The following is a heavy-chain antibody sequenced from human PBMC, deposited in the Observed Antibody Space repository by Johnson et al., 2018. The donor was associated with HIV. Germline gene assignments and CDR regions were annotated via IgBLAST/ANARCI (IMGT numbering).Heavy chain of an antibody. CDR2: MWYDGSNK. Sequence: QMLLVESGGGVVQPGRSLRLSCAASGFTFSTYGMHWVRQAPGKGLEWVAVMWYDGSNKYYADSVKGRFTISRDNSKNTLYLQMNSLRAEDTAVYYCTKGRIFGVVMEAFDIWGQGTMVTVSS. V-gene: IGHV3-33*06. J-gene: IGHJ3*02. D-gene: IGHD3-3*01. CDR3: TKGRIFGVVMEAFDI. CDR1: GFTFSTYG.